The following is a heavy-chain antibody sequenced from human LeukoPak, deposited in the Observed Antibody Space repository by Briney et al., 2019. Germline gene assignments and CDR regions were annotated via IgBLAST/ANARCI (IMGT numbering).Heavy chain of an antibody. D-gene: IGHD3-3*01. CDR3: ARLRFEGRYFDY. Sequence: GGSLRLSCAASGFTFSSYAMHWVRQAPGKGLEYVSAISSNGGSTYYANSVKGRFTISRDNSKNTLYLQMGSLRAEDVAVYYCARLRFEGRYFDYWGQGTLVTVSS. CDR2: ISSNGGST. V-gene: IGHV3-64*01. CDR1: GFTFSSYA. J-gene: IGHJ4*02.